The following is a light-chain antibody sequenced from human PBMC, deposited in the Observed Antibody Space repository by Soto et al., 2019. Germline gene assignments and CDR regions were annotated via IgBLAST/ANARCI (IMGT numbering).Light chain of an antibody. J-gene: IGKJ5*01. V-gene: IGKV1-9*01. CDR2: AAS. CDR3: QQLNSYPLT. Sequence: DIQLTQSPSFLSASVGDRVTITCRASQGISSYLAWYQQKPGKVPKLLIYAASTLQSGVPSRFSGSGSGTAFTLTISSLQPEDFATYYCQQLNSYPLTFGQGTRLEIK. CDR1: QGISSY.